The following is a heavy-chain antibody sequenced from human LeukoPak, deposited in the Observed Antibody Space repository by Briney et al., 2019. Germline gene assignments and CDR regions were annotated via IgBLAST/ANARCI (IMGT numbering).Heavy chain of an antibody. CDR2: IYSGGST. CDR1: GFTGSSNY. Sequence: PWGSLCCSSAASGFTGSSNYMSWVAQAPGLGLEGVSVIYSGGSTYDADSVKGRFTISRDNSKNTLYLQMNSLRAEDTAVYYCAREPIYYDDSSGYVDAWGQGTMVTVSS. D-gene: IGHD3-22*01. V-gene: IGHV3-66*02. J-gene: IGHJ3*01. CDR3: AREPIYYDDSSGYVDA.